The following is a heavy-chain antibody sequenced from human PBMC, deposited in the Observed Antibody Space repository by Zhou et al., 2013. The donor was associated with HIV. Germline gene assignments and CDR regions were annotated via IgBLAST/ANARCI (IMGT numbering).Heavy chain of an antibody. CDR2: INPSGGST. CDR1: GYTFTSYY. Sequence: QVQLVQSGAEVKKPGASVKVSCKASGYTFTSYYMHWVRQAPGQGLEWMGIINPSGGSTSYAQKFQGRVTMTRDTSTSTVYMELSSLRSEDTAVYYCARATTGTTSGRAYWFDPWGQGTLVTVS. J-gene: IGHJ5*02. D-gene: IGHD1-1*01. CDR3: ARATTGTTSGRAYWFDP. V-gene: IGHV1-46*01.